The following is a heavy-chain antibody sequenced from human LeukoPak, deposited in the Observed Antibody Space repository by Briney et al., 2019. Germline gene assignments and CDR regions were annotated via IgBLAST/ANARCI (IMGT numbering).Heavy chain of an antibody. V-gene: IGHV1-2*02. J-gene: IGHJ4*02. CDR2: INPDSGGT. CDR3: ARDGPIESQFHLLYYDY. D-gene: IGHD2-2*01. Sequence: ASVKVSCKASGYTFTDYYIHWVRQAPGLGLEWMGWINPDSGGTNYAQKFQGRVTKTRDTSNNTAFMELSRLRSDDTAVYYCARDGPIESQFHLLYYDYWGQGTLVTVSS. CDR1: GYTFTDYY.